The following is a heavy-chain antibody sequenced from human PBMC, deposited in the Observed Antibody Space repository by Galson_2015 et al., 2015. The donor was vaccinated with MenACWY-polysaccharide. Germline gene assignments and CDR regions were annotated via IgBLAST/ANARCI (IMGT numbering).Heavy chain of an antibody. D-gene: IGHD1-26*01. CDR3: ARARGSPRGYGMDV. Sequence: SLRLSCAASGFSFSTYWMSWVRQAPGKGLEWVSSISGSSSYIYYADSVKGRFTISRDNAKNSLYLQMNSLRAEGTAVYYCARARGSPRGYGMDVWGQGTTVTVSS. V-gene: IGHV3-21*01. CDR1: GFSFSTYW. J-gene: IGHJ6*02. CDR2: ISGSSSYI.